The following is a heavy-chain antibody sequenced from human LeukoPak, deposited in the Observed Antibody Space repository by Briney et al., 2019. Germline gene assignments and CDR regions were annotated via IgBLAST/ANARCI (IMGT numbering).Heavy chain of an antibody. CDR3: ARLKVASRWYPTDY. Sequence: SGTLSLTCTVSGGSISSNHWWSWVRQPPEKGLELIGEIYHSGNAHYNPSLKNRVTISVDKSKNQFSLELNSVTAADTAVYYCARLKVASRWYPTDYWGQGTLVTVSS. CDR2: IYHSGNA. V-gene: IGHV4-4*02. J-gene: IGHJ4*02. CDR1: GGSISSNHW. D-gene: IGHD6-13*01.